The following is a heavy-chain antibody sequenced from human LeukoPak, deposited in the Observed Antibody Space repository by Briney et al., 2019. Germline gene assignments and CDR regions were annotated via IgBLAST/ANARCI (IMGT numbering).Heavy chain of an antibody. V-gene: IGHV3-66*01. J-gene: IGHJ3*02. CDR2: IYSGGST. CDR3: VKENDGAFEI. D-gene: IGHD1-1*01. CDR1: GLTVSSNY. Sequence: QAGGSLRLSCAASGLTVSSNYMSWVRQAPGKGLEWVSVIYSGGSTYYADSVKGRFTISRDNSKNTVYLQMNSLRAEDTAVYYCVKENDGAFEIWGQGTRVTVSS.